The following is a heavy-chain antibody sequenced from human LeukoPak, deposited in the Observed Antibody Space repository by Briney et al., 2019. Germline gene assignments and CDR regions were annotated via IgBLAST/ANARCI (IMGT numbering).Heavy chain of an antibody. D-gene: IGHD1-26*01. J-gene: IGHJ5*02. CDR1: GYSFTSYW. V-gene: IGHV5-51*01. Sequence: GESLKISCKGSGYSFTSYWIGWVRQMPGKGLEWMGIMYPGDSHTRYSPFFQGQVTISADKSISTAYLQWSSLKASDTAMYYCARHGPSSGSFPSRNWFDPWGQGTLVTVSS. CDR2: MYPGDSHT. CDR3: ARHGPSSGSFPSRNWFDP.